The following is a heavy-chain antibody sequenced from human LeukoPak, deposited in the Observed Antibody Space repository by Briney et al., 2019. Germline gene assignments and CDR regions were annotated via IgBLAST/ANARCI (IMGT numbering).Heavy chain of an antibody. CDR1: GGSFSGYY. CDR3: ARVEGVSGGSCYDY. D-gene: IGHD2-15*01. J-gene: IGHJ4*02. CDR2: INHSGST. V-gene: IGHV4-34*01. Sequence: SETLSLTCAVYGGSFSGYYWSWIRQPPGKGLEWIGEINHSGSTNYNPSLKSRVTTSVDTSKNQFSLKLSSVTAADTAVYYCARVEGVSGGSCYDYWGQGTLVTVSS.